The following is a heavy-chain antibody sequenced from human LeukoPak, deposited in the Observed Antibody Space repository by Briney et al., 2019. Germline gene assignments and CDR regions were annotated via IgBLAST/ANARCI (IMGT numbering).Heavy chain of an antibody. J-gene: IGHJ4*02. CDR2: INHSGST. CDR1: GGSFSGYY. V-gene: IGHV4-34*01. D-gene: IGHD3-22*01. CDR3: ARSRDYYDSSGYLDY. Sequence: PSETLSLTCAVYGGSFSGYYWSWIRQPPGKGLEWIGEINHSGSTNYNPSLKSRVTISVNTSKNQFSLKLSSVTAADTAVYYCARSRDYYDSSGYLDYWGQGTLVTVSS.